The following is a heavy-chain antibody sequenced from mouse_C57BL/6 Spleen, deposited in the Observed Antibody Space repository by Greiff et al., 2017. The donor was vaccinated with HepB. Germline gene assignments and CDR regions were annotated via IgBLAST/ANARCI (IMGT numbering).Heavy chain of an antibody. CDR3: VRSPWYFDV. J-gene: IGHJ1*03. CDR1: GFSFNTYA. CDR2: IRSKSNNYAT. V-gene: IGHV10-1*01. Sequence: EVQVVESGGGLVQPKGSLKLSCAASGFSFNTYAMNWVRQAPGKGLEWVARIRSKSNNYATYYADSVKDRFTISRDDSESMLYLQMNNLKTEDTAMYYCVRSPWYFDVWGTGTTVTVSS.